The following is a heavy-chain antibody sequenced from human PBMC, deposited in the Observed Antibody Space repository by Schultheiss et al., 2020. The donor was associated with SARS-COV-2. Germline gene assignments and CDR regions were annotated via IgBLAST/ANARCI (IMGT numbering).Heavy chain of an antibody. CDR2: IHNSGAT. CDR1: GASVSNDY. CDR3: AREYSAFDM. Sequence: SETLSLTCTVSGASVSNDYWHWIRQAPGKALEWIGFIHNSGATNYNPSLKSRVTISVETSTNQFSLKLTSMTAADTAVYYCAREYSAFDMWGQGTMVTVSS. V-gene: IGHV4-59*02. D-gene: IGHD2-15*01. J-gene: IGHJ3*02.